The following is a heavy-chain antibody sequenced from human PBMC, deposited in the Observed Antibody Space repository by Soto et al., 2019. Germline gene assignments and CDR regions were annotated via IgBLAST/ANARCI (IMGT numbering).Heavy chain of an antibody. CDR3: AKVKYQLLFPYFDY. CDR2: ISGSGGST. D-gene: IGHD2-2*01. V-gene: IGHV3-23*01. J-gene: IGHJ4*02. CDR1: GFTFSSYA. Sequence: GGSLRLSCAASGFTFSSYAMSWVRQAPGKWLEWVSAISGSGGSTYYADSVKGRFTISRDNSKNTLYLQMNSLRAEDTAVYYCAKVKYQLLFPYFDYWGQRXLFTVYS.